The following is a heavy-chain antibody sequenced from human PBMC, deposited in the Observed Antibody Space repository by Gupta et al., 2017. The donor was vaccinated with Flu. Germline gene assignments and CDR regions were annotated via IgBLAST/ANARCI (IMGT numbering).Heavy chain of an antibody. V-gene: IGHV3-15*05. J-gene: IGHJ4*02. CDR2: IKRKSDGETR. D-gene: IGHD1-26*01. CDR3: TTADNVAGAKVY. Sequence: VRQAPGKGLEWVGRIKRKSDGETRDYAAPVKGRFTISRDDSKTTMYLQMNSLKIEDTAVYYCTTADNVAGAKVYLGQGTLVTVSS.